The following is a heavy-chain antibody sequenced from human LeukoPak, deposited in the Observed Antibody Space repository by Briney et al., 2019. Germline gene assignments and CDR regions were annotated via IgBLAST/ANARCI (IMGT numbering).Heavy chain of an antibody. CDR1: GFTFDYYA. D-gene: IGHD6-13*01. CDR2: ISGDGGST. Sequence: GGSLRLSCAASGFTFDYYAMHWVRQAPGKGLEWVSLISGDGGSTYYTDSVKGRFTISRDNSKNSLYLQMNSLRTEDTALYYCAQDKGGSSWYYLDSWGQGTLVTVSS. J-gene: IGHJ4*02. V-gene: IGHV3-43*02. CDR3: AQDKGGSSWYYLDS.